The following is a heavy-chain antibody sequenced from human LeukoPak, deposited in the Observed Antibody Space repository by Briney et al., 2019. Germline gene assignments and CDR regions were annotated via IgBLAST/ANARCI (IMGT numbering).Heavy chain of an antibody. CDR2: IYYSGST. CDR1: GGSISSSSYY. D-gene: IGHD6-6*01. CDR3: ATMRPSIAARRNYYYYMDV. Sequence: SETLSLTCTVSGGSISSSSYYWGWIRQPPGKGLEWIVSIYYSGSTYYSPSLKSRVTISVDTSKNQFSLKLSSVTAADTAVYYCATMRPSIAARRNYYYYMDVWGKGTTVTVSS. V-gene: IGHV4-39*07. J-gene: IGHJ6*03.